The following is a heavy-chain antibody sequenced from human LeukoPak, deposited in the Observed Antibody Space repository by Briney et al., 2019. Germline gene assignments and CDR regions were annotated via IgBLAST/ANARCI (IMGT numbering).Heavy chain of an antibody. J-gene: IGHJ3*02. CDR1: AGSISSYY. V-gene: IGHV4-59*01. CDR2: IYYSGST. Sequence: SETLSLTCTVSAGSISSYYWSWLRPPPGQGLEWIGYIYYSGSTNYNPSLKSRATISVDTSKNQFSLKLSSVTAADTAVYYCASTVVTPEDAFDIWGQGTMVTVSS. D-gene: IGHD4-23*01. CDR3: ASTVVTPEDAFDI.